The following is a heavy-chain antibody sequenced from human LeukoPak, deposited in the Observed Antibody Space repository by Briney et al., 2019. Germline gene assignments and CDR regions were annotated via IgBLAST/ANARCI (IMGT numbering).Heavy chain of an antibody. J-gene: IGHJ4*02. CDR3: ARGGIVATIGSDY. CDR1: GYSFTNYW. D-gene: IGHD5-12*01. V-gene: IGHV5-10-1*01. Sequence: GESLKISCKGSGYSFTNYWIGWVRQMPGKGLEWMGRIDPSDSYANYSLSFQGHVTISADKSISTAYLQWSSLKASDTAIYYCARGGIVATIGSDYWGQGTLVTVSS. CDR2: IDPSDSYA.